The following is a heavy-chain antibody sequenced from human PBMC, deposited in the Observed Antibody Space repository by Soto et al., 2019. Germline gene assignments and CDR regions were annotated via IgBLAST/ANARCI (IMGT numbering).Heavy chain of an antibody. CDR3: TRDQGHAY. V-gene: IGHV3-72*01. CDR2: TRNKANNYAT. CDR1: GFNFGDHY. J-gene: IGHJ4*03. Sequence: QPGGSLRLSCTASGFNFGDHYMNWVRQAPGKGLEWVGRTRNKANNYATEYAASVKGRFTISRDESKNSQYLQMNSLKTEDTAVYYCTRDQGHAYWGQGTMVTVSS.